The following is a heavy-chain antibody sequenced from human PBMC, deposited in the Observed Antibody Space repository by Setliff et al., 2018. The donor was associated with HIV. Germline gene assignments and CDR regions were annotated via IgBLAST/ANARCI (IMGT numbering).Heavy chain of an antibody. J-gene: IGHJ4*02. V-gene: IGHV3-21*01. CDR3: ARDFSKYYDSSGYTGDY. D-gene: IGHD3-22*01. CDR1: GFGFSGYF. CDR2: ISSSSSYI. Sequence: GGSLRLSCAASGFGFSGYFMSWIRQTPGKGLEWVSSISSSSSYIYYADSVKGRFTISSDNAKNSLYLQMNSLRAEDTAVYYCARDFSKYYDSSGYTGDYWGQGTLVTVSS.